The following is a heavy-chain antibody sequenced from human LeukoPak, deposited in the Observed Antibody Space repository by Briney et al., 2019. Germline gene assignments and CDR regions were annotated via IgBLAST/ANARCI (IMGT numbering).Heavy chain of an antibody. CDR2: IIPIFGTA. CDR3: ARDECSSTSCYTSHNWFDL. J-gene: IGHJ5*02. Sequence: GSSVKVSCKASGGTFSSYAISWVRQAPGQGLEWMGGIIPIFGTANYAQKFQGRVTITADESTSTAYMELSSLRSEDTAVYYCARDECSSTSCYTSHNWFDLWGQGTLVTVSS. D-gene: IGHD2-2*02. V-gene: IGHV1-69*01. CDR1: GGTFSSYA.